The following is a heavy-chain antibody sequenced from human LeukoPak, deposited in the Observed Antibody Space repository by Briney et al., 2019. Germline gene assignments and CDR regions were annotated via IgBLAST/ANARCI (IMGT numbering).Heavy chain of an antibody. CDR2: INHRGST. CDR3: ARGLPDYDFWSGYPRSYYMDV. D-gene: IGHD3-3*01. Sequence: KPSETLSLTCAVYGGSFSGYYWSWIRQPPGKGLEWIGAINHRGSTNYNPSLKRRVTISVDTSKNQFSLKLSPVTAADTAVYYCARGLPDYDFWSGYPRSYYMDVWGKGTTVTVSS. J-gene: IGHJ6*03. V-gene: IGHV4-34*01. CDR1: GGSFSGYY.